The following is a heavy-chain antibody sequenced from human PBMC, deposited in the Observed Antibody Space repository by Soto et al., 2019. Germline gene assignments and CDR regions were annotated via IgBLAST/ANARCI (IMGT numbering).Heavy chain of an antibody. CDR2: IYYSGST. J-gene: IGHJ5*02. D-gene: IGHD3-22*01. CDR3: ARIYYDKGFDP. Sequence: SETLSLTCTVSGGSISSYYWSWIRQPPGKGLEWIGYIYYSGSTNYNPSLKSRVTISVDTSKNQFSLKLSSVTAADTAVYYCARIYYDKGFDPWGQGTLVTSPQ. V-gene: IGHV4-59*01. CDR1: GGSISSYY.